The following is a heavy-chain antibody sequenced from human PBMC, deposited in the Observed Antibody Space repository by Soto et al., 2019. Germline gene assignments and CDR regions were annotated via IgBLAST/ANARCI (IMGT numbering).Heavy chain of an antibody. J-gene: IGHJ4*02. CDR2: INHSGST. CDR3: ARSNRYSSGWYAGAQPDFDY. D-gene: IGHD6-19*01. Sequence: SETLSLTCAVYGGSFSGYYWSWIRQPPGKGLEWIGEINHSGSTNYNPSLKSRVTISVDTSKNQFSLKLSSVTAADTAVYYCARSNRYSSGWYAGAQPDFDYWGQGTLVTVSS. CDR1: GGSFSGYY. V-gene: IGHV4-34*01.